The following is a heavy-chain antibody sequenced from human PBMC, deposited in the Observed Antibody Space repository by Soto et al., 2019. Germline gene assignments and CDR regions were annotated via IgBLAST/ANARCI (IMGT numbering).Heavy chain of an antibody. J-gene: IGHJ5*02. V-gene: IGHV1-46*01. CDR3: ARARLIAARRGGRRWFDP. CDR1: GYTFTSYY. CDR2: INPSGGST. Sequence: ASVKVSCKASGYTFTSYYMHWVRQAHGKGLEWMGIINPSGGSTSYAQKFQGRVTMTRDTSTSTVYMELSSLRSEDTAVYYCARARLIAARRGGRRWFDPWGQGTLVTVSS. D-gene: IGHD6-6*01.